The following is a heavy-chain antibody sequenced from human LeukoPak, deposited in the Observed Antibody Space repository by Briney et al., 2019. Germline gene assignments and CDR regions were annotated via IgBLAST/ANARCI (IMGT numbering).Heavy chain of an antibody. D-gene: IGHD6-19*01. J-gene: IGHJ4*02. Sequence: SETLSLTCTVSGGSISSGGYYWSWIRQHPGKGLEWIGYIYYSGSTYYNPSLKSRVTISVDASKNQFSLKLSSVTAADTAVYYCARRLSSGWEAFDYWGQGTLVTVSS. CDR3: ARRLSSGWEAFDY. CDR1: GGSISSGGYY. V-gene: IGHV4-31*03. CDR2: IYYSGST.